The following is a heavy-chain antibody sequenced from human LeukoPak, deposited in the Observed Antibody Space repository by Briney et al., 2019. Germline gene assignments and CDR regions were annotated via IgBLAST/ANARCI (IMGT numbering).Heavy chain of an antibody. Sequence: PGGSLRLSCAASGFTFSSYRMNWVRQAPGKGLVWVSSISSSSSYIYYADSVKGRFTISRDNAKNSLYLQMNSLRTEDTAVYYCARADYYDSRGYLDYWGQGTLVTVSS. J-gene: IGHJ4*02. D-gene: IGHD3-22*01. V-gene: IGHV3-21*01. CDR1: GFTFSSYR. CDR3: ARADYYDSRGYLDY. CDR2: ISSSSSYI.